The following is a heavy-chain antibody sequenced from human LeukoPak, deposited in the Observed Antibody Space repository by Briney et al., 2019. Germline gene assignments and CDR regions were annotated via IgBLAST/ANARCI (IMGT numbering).Heavy chain of an antibody. CDR2: INHSGST. Sequence: PSETLSLTCAVYGGSFSVYYWSWIRQPPGKGLEWIGEINHSGSTNYNPSLKSRVTISVDTSKNQFSLKLSSVTAADTAVYYCATQATYYDILTGYQYYFDYWGQGTLVTVSS. D-gene: IGHD3-9*01. J-gene: IGHJ4*02. CDR1: GGSFSVYY. CDR3: ATQATYYDILTGYQYYFDY. V-gene: IGHV4-34*01.